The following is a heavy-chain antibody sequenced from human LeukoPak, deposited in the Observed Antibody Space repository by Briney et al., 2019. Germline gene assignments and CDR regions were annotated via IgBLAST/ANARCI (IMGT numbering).Heavy chain of an antibody. V-gene: IGHV4-39*07. J-gene: IGHJ5*02. CDR2: IYYSGST. CDR1: GGSISSSSYY. CDR3: ARESNYHGSGTGWFDP. D-gene: IGHD3-10*01. Sequence: SETLPLTCTVSGGSISSSSYYWGWIRQPPGKGLEWIGSIYYSGSTYYNPSLKSRVTISVDTSKNQFSLKLSSVTAADTALYYCARESNYHGSGTGWFDPWGQGTLVTVSS.